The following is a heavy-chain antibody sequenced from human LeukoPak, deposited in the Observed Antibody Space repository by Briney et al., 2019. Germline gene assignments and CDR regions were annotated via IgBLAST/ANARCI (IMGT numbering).Heavy chain of an antibody. Sequence: VKVSCKASGYTFTSYGISWVRQAPGLGLEWMGWISAYNGNTNYAQKLQGRVTMTTDTSTSTAYMELRSLRSDDTAVYYCARLLGYCSGGSCYGDYWGQGTLVTVSS. J-gene: IGHJ4*02. CDR3: ARLLGYCSGGSCYGDY. CDR2: ISAYNGNT. V-gene: IGHV1-18*04. D-gene: IGHD2-15*01. CDR1: GYTFTSYG.